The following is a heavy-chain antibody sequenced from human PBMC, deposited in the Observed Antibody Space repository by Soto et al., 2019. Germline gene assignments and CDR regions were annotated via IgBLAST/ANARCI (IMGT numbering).Heavy chain of an antibody. V-gene: IGHV4-31*03. Sequence: QVQLQESGPGLVKPSQTLSLTCTVSGGSISSGGYYWSWIRQHPGKGLEWIGYIYYSGSTYYNPSLKSRVTISVDTSKNQFSLKLSSVTAADTAVYYCARGPTPSYYYGSGSYYTAHKYFDYWGQGTLVTVSS. CDR3: ARGPTPSYYYGSGSYYTAHKYFDY. CDR1: GGSISSGGYY. D-gene: IGHD3-10*01. CDR2: IYYSGST. J-gene: IGHJ4*02.